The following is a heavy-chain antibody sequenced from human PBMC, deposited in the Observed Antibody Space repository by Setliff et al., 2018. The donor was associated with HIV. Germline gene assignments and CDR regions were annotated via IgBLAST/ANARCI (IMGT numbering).Heavy chain of an antibody. J-gene: IGHJ5*01. Sequence: SETRSLTCAVYGGSLTDYDWTWIRQTPAKGLEWIGEISHSGRTNYNPSLKTRLIISRDTSKNQFSLRLSSATVADTAIYYCARGFEGYCSGASCHWFDSWGQGTQVTVSS. D-gene: IGHD2-15*01. CDR3: ARGFEGYCSGASCHWFDS. CDR1: GGSLTDYD. V-gene: IGHV4-34*01. CDR2: ISHSGRT.